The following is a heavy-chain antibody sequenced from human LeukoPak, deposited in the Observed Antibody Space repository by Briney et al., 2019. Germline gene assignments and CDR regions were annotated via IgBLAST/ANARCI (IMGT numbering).Heavy chain of an antibody. V-gene: IGHV3-7*01. CDR1: GFTFSSYW. CDR2: IKQDGSEK. Sequence: GGSLRLSCAASGFTFSSYWMTWVRQAPGKGLEWVANIKQDGSEKYYVDSVKGRFTSSRDNAKSSLYLQMNSLGVEDTALYYCARDYRRFDYWGQGTLVIVSS. J-gene: IGHJ4*02. CDR3: ARDYRRFDY.